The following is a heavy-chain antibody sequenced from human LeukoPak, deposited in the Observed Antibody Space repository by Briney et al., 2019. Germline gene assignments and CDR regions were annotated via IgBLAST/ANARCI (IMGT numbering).Heavy chain of an antibody. Sequence: SQTLSLTCAISGDSVSSNSAAWNWIRQSPSRGLEWLGRTYYGSKWYNDYAVSVKSRITINPDTSKNQFSLQLNSVTPEDTAVYYCARALTREDDWGYYFDYWGQGTLVTVSS. CDR3: ARALTREDDWGYYFDY. CDR1: GDSVSSNSAA. CDR2: TYYGSKWYN. J-gene: IGHJ4*02. V-gene: IGHV6-1*01. D-gene: IGHD3-9*01.